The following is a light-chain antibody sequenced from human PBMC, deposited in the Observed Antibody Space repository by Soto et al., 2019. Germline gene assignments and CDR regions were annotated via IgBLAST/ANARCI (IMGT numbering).Light chain of an antibody. CDR2: GAS. Sequence: EIVLTQSPGTLSLSPGERATLSCRASQSVNRNYLAWYQQKPGQAPRLLIYGASSRATGIPDRFGGSGSGTDFTLTISRLEPEDSAVSYCQQYGSSPPRSFSQGTKVDIK. J-gene: IGKJ1*01. CDR3: QQYGSSPPRS. V-gene: IGKV3-20*01. CDR1: QSVNRNY.